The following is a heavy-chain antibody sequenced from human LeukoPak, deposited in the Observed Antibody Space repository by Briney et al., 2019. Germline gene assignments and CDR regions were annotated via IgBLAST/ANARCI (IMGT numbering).Heavy chain of an antibody. D-gene: IGHD3-10*01. Sequence: ASVKVSCKASGGTFSSYAISWVRQAPGQGLEWMGGIIPIFGTANYAQKFQGRVTITTDESTSTAYMELSSLRSEDTAVYYCASSMGELLWFGESTIEYFQHWGQGTLVTVSS. CDR2: IIPIFGTA. CDR3: ASSMGELLWFGESTIEYFQH. CDR1: GGTFSSYA. J-gene: IGHJ1*01. V-gene: IGHV1-69*05.